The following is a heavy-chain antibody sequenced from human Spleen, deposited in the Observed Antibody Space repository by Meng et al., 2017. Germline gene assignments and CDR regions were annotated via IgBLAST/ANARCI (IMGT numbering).Heavy chain of an antibody. CDR3: AMYSGNSEAFHI. CDR1: GFTFSSYW. D-gene: IGHD1-26*01. Sequence: GESLKISCSVSGFTFSSYWMSWVRQAPGKGLEWVANIKQDGSGGFYGDSVRGRFTISRDNAKNSLYLQMNSLRAEDTAVYYCAMYSGNSEAFHIWGQGTMVTVSS. CDR2: IKQDGSGG. V-gene: IGHV3-7*01. J-gene: IGHJ3*02.